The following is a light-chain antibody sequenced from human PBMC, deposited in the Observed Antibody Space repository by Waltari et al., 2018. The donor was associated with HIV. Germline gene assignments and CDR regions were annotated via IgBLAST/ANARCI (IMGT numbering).Light chain of an antibody. CDR1: SSGVGSYNL. CDR3: CSYAGSGRGV. CDR2: EDT. Sequence: QSALTPPASVSGSPGQSLPILCTGTSSGVGSYNLFPWYQQYPGKAPKLMIYEDTKRPSGVSNRFSASKPGNTASLTISGLQAEDEVDYYCCSYAGSGRGVFGGGTKLTVL. J-gene: IGLJ3*02. V-gene: IGLV2-23*01.